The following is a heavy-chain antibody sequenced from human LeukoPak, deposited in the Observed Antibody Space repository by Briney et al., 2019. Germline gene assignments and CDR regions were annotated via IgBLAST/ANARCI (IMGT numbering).Heavy chain of an antibody. CDR2: ISAYNGKT. V-gene: IGHV1-18*01. J-gene: IGHJ6*03. Sequence: ASVKVSCKASGYTFTSYYISWVRQAPGQGLEWMGWISAYNGKTNYAQKLQSRVTMTTDTSTNTAYMELRSLRSDDTAVYYCAREGPHRLVIKDYSYYMDVWGKGTTVTVSS. D-gene: IGHD3-9*01. CDR3: AREGPHRLVIKDYSYYMDV. CDR1: GYTFTSYY.